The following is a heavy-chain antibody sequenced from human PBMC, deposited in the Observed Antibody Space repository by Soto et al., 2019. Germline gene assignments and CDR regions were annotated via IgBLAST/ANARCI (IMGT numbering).Heavy chain of an antibody. V-gene: IGHV3-15*01. D-gene: IGHD3-3*02. CDR2: IKSKTDGGTT. CDR3: TTGLEFLEWLYDFDY. CDR1: GFTFSNAW. Sequence: PGGSLRLSCAASGFTFSNAWMGWVRQAPGKGLEWVGRIKSKTDGGTTDYAAPVKGRFTISRDDSKNTLYLQMNSLKTEDTAVYYCTTGLEFLEWLYDFDYWGQGTLVTVSS. J-gene: IGHJ4*02.